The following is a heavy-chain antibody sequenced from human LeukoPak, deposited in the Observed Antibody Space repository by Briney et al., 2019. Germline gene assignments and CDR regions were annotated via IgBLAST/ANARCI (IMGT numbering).Heavy chain of an antibody. J-gene: IGHJ6*02. CDR3: ARGSSSSWYGYYYGMDV. D-gene: IGHD6-13*01. V-gene: IGHV4-4*07. CDR1: GGSISSYY. CDR2: IYTSGST. Sequence: SETLSLTCTVSGGSISSYYWSWIRQPAGKGLEWIGRIYTSGSTNYNPSLKSRVTMSVDTSKSQFSLKLNSVTPEDTAVYYCARGSSSSWYGYYYGMDVWGQGTTVTVSS.